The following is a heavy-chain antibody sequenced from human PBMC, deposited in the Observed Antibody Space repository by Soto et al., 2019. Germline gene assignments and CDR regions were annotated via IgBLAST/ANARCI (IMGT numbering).Heavy chain of an antibody. Sequence: EVQLAESGGGFVEPGGSLRLSCVVSGFSLSRAWMDWVRQVPGKGLVWVSRINKDATTTYADSVKGRSTISRDTAKNTLYLQMNSLRAEDTALYYCAREDFWSFAWGQGTLVTVSS. CDR1: GFSLSRAW. CDR2: INKDATT. V-gene: IGHV3-74*01. CDR3: AREDFWSFA. J-gene: IGHJ5*02. D-gene: IGHD3-3*01.